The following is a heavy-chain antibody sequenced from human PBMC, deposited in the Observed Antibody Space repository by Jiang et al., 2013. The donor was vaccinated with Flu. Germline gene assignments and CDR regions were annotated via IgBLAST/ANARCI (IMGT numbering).Heavy chain of an antibody. D-gene: IGHD3-9*01. CDR2: ISAYNGNT. Sequence: GAEVKKPGASVKVSCKASGYTFNSAGISWVRQAPGQGLEWLGWISAYNGNTDYAHNLQGRVTITTDTSTNTASMELSSLRSEDTAIYYCARAGPTGYLDYWGQGSLVT. V-gene: IGHV1-18*01. CDR3: ARAGPTGYLDY. J-gene: IGHJ4*02. CDR1: GYTFNSAG.